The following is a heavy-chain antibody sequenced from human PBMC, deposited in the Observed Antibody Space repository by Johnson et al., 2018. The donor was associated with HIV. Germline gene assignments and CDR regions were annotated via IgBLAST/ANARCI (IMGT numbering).Heavy chain of an antibody. CDR1: GFTFSSYG. CDR3: VKDSSTDDYGSGDAFDG. J-gene: IGHJ3*01. CDR2: INWNGGSS. D-gene: IGHD3-10*01. Sequence: VQLVESGGGVVRPGGSLRLSCAASGFTFSSYGMHWVRQAPGKGLEWVSGINWNGGSSHYADSVQGRFTISRDNTKNSLYLQMNSLRAEDTALYYCVKDSSTDDYGSGDAFDGWGQGTMVTVSS. V-gene: IGHV3-20*04.